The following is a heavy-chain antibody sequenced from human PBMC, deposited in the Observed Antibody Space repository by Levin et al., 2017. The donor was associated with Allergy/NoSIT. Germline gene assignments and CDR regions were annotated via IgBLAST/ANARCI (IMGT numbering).Heavy chain of an antibody. J-gene: IGHJ4*02. CDR1: GFTFGDYA. CDR3: TRSSSGSRYFDY. V-gene: IGHV3-49*03. CDR2: IRSKTYGGTT. D-gene: IGHD6-25*01. Sequence: GGSLRLSCTASGFTFGDYAMSWFRQAPGKGLEWVGFIRSKTYGGTTEYAASVKGRFTISRDDSKSIAYLQMNSLKTEDTAVYYCTRSSSGSRYFDYWGQGTLVTVSS.